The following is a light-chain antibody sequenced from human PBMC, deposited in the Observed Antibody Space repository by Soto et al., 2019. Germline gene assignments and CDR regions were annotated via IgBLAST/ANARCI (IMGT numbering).Light chain of an antibody. J-gene: IGKJ4*01. V-gene: IGKV1-12*01. CDR1: QGISNW. CDR2: TGS. CDR3: QQANSFPLT. Sequence: DIQMTQSPSSVSASVGDRVSITCRASQGISNWLAWYQQKPGRAPKILIYTGSSLQSGVPSRFSGTGSGTDFTLTISSLQPEDVATDYCQQANSFPLTFGGGTKVEIK.